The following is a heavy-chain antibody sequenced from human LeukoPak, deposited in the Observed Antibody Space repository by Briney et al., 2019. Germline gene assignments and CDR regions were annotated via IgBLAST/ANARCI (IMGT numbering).Heavy chain of an antibody. CDR1: GGSISGTTHY. CDR3: ASSGSYYSQH. CDR2: KYYSESA. J-gene: IGHJ1*01. Sequence: PSETLSLTCTVSGGSISGTTHYWIWIRQLPGKGLEWIGFKYYSESAYYNPSLKSRVTISVDTSKKQSSLNLSSVTAADTAVYKCASSGSYYSQHWGQGTLVTVSS. V-gene: IGHV4-31*03. D-gene: IGHD1-26*01.